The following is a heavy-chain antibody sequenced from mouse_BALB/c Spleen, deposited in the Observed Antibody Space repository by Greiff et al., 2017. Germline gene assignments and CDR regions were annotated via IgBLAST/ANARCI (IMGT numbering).Heavy chain of an antibody. CDR1: GFTFSDYY. D-gene: IGHD1-1*01. V-gene: IGHV5-4*02. CDR3: ARGEFIRYAMDY. CDR2: ISDGGSYT. Sequence: DVKLVESGGGLVKPGGSLKLSCAASGFTFSDYYMYWVRQTPEKRLEWVATISDGGSYTYYPDSVKGRFTISRDNAKNNLYLQMSSLKSEDTAMYYCARGEFIRYAMDYWGQGTSVTVSS. J-gene: IGHJ4*01.